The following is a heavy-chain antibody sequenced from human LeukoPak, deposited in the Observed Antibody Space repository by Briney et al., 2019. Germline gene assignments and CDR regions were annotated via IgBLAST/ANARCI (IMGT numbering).Heavy chain of an antibody. CDR2: INPNSGGT. J-gene: IGHJ5*02. V-gene: IGHV1-2*02. CDR3: ARDSGEYSSSSRRSRRNWFDP. Sequence: GASVKLSCKASGYTFTGYYMHWVRQAPGQGLEWMGWINPNSGGTNYAQKFQGRVTMTRDTSISTAYMELSRLRSDDTAVYYCARDSGEYSSSSRRSRRNWFDPWGQGTLVTVSS. CDR1: GYTFTGYY. D-gene: IGHD6-6*01.